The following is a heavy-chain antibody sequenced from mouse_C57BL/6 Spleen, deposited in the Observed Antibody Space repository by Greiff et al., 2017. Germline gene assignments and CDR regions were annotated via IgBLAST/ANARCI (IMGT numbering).Heavy chain of an antibody. CDR1: GYTFTDYN. J-gene: IGHJ3*01. Sequence: EVQLVESGPELVKPGASVKMSCKASGYTFTDYNMHWVKQSHGKSLEWIGYINPTNGGTSYNQKFKGKATLTVNKSSSTAYMELRSLTSEESADDYGAKQSAGYEGAWFAYWGQGTLVTVSA. CDR3: AKQSAGYEGAWFAY. CDR2: INPTNGGT. D-gene: IGHD2-2*01. V-gene: IGHV1-22*01.